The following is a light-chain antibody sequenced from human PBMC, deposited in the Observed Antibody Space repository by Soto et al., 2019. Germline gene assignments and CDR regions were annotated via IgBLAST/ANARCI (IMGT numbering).Light chain of an antibody. CDR2: GAS. CDR3: QYSGSAPLT. V-gene: IGKV3-20*01. J-gene: IGKJ4*01. Sequence: EIVLTQSPGTLSLSPGESATLSCRAGQSVSYSYLGWYQQKPGQAPRLLIFGASHRATGIPDRFSGGGSGTDFTLTISRLEPEDFAVYYCQYSGSAPLTFGGGTKVEIK. CDR1: QSVSYSY.